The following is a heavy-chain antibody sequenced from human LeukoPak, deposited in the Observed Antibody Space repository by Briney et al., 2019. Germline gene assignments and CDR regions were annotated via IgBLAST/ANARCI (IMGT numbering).Heavy chain of an antibody. CDR1: GFTFSSYA. J-gene: IGHJ6*02. CDR2: ISGSGGTT. CDR3: AKVSGGGLYYDGMDV. V-gene: IGHV3-23*01. Sequence: GGSLRLSCTASGFTFSSYAMSWVRQAPGKGLEWVSAISGSGGTTYYADSVKGRFTISRDSSKNTLYLQMNSLRAEDTAVFYCAKVSGGGLYYDGMDVWGQGTTVTVSS. D-gene: IGHD1-14*01.